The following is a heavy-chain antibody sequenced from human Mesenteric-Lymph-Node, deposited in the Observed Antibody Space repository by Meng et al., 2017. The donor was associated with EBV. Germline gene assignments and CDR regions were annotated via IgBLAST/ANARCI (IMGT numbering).Heavy chain of an antibody. D-gene: IGHD6-19*01. CDR1: GFTFSAYS. CDR3: ARSAAVAGGVMWFDP. CDR2: ISSSDDLI. V-gene: IGHV3-21*01. Sequence: QLVESGXXLVKPGGSLRLSCSXSGFTFSAYSMNWVRQTPEKGLEWVSSISSSDDLIYYVDSVKGRFTISRDNAKNSLFLQMNSLRVEDTAVYYCARSAAVAGGVMWFDPWGQGTLVTVSS. J-gene: IGHJ5*02.